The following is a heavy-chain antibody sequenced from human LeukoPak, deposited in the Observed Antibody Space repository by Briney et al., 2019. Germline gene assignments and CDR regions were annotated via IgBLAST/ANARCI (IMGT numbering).Heavy chain of an antibody. CDR1: GYSISSGYY. Sequence: PSETLSLTCAVSGYSISSGYYWGWIRQPPGKGLEWIGSIYHSGSTYYNPSLKSRVTISVDTSKNQFSLKLSSVTAADTAVYYCARDLGPAAISFDYWGQGTLVTVSS. J-gene: IGHJ4*02. D-gene: IGHD2-2*02. V-gene: IGHV4-38-2*02. CDR3: ARDLGPAAISFDY. CDR2: IYHSGST.